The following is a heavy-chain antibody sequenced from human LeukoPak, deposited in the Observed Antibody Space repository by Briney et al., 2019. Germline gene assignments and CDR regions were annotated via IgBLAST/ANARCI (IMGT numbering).Heavy chain of an antibody. D-gene: IGHD2-2*02. V-gene: IGHV4-4*07. CDR2: IYTSGST. CDR1: GGSISSYH. J-gene: IGHJ6*03. CDR3: ARARDIVVVPAAIRGSGYYYMDV. Sequence: PSETLSLTCTVSGGSISSYHWSWIRQPAGKGLEWIGRIYTSGSTNYNPSLKSRVTMSVDTPKNQFSLKLSSVTAADTAVYYCARARDIVVVPAAIRGSGYYYMDVWGKGATVTVSS.